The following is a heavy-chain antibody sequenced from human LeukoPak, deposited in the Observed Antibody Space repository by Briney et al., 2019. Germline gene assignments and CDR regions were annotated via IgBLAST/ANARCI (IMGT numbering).Heavy chain of an antibody. CDR2: ISTSSSYI. V-gene: IGHV3-21*01. CDR3: ARDGGTTTPFDY. D-gene: IGHD1-26*01. Sequence: GRSLRLSCAASGFTFSSYTMSWVRQAPGKGLEWVSSISTSSSYIYYADSLKGRFTISRDNAKNSLYLQMNSLRAEDTAVYYCARDGGTTTPFDYWGQGTLVTVSS. CDR1: GFTFSSYT. J-gene: IGHJ4*02.